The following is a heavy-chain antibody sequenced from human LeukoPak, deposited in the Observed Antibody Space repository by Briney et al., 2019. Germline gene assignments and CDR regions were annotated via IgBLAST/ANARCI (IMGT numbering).Heavy chain of an antibody. CDR3: AREGYYDSSGPIRHFDY. V-gene: IGHV1-18*01. D-gene: IGHD3-22*01. CDR2: ISAYNGNT. J-gene: IGHJ4*02. Sequence: ASVKVSCKASGYTFTNYGISWVRQAPGQGLEWMGWISAYNGNTNYAQKLQGRVTMTTDTSTSTAYMELRSLRSEDTAVYYCAREGYYDSSGPIRHFDYWGQGTLVTVSS. CDR1: GYTFTNYG.